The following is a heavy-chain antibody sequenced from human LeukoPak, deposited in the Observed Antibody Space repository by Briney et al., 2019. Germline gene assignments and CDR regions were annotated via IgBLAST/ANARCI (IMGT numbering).Heavy chain of an antibody. Sequence: PSETLSLTCTVSGGSISSYYWSWIRQPAGKGPEWIGRIYSSGSTNYNPSLKSRVTMSVDTSKNQFSLKLTSVTAADTAVYYCARVTYTSSSISLDAFNIWGQGTVVTVSS. CDR3: ARVTYTSSSISLDAFNI. V-gene: IGHV4-4*07. J-gene: IGHJ3*02. D-gene: IGHD6-6*01. CDR2: IYSSGST. CDR1: GGSISSYY.